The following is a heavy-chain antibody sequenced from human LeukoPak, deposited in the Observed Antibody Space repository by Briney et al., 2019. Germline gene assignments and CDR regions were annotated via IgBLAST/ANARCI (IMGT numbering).Heavy chain of an antibody. CDR1: GSTFSSNV. D-gene: IGHD3-10*01. CDR3: AKYGSGTYYNGLY. J-gene: IGHJ4*02. CDR2: ISVSGGST. V-gene: IGHV3-23*01. Sequence: PGGSLRLSCAASGSTFSSNVMSWVRQAPGKGLQWVSTISVSGGSTYYADSVKGRFTISRDTSKSTLYLQMNSLRDEDTAVYYCAKYGSGTYYNGLYWGQGTLVTVSS.